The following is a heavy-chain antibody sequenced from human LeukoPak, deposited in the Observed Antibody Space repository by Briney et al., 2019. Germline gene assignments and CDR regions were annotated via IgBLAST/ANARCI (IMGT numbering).Heavy chain of an antibody. V-gene: IGHV1-46*01. CDR3: ARMEGFFTMIVVVTPSYFDY. D-gene: IGHD3-22*01. Sequence: ASVKVSCKASGYTFTSYYMHWVRQAPGQGLEWMGIINPSGGSTSYAQKFQGRVTMTRDTSTSTVYMELSSLRSDDTAVYYCARMEGFFTMIVVVTPSYFDYWGQGTLVTVSS. CDR2: INPSGGST. J-gene: IGHJ4*02. CDR1: GYTFTSYY.